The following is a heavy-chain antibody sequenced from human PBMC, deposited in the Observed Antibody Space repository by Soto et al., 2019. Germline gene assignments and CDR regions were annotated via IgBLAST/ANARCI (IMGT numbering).Heavy chain of an antibody. D-gene: IGHD1-26*01. CDR3: ARHSKSGATVSWDY. V-gene: IGHV4-59*08. J-gene: IGHJ4*02. CDR2: IYYSGST. Sequence: QVQLQESGPGLVKPSETLSLTCTVSGGSISSYYWSWIRQPPGKGLEWIGYIYYSGSTNYNPSLKSRSTLSVYTSKNPFSLKLISVTAADTAVYYCARHSKSGATVSWDYWGQGTLVTVSS. CDR1: GGSISSYY.